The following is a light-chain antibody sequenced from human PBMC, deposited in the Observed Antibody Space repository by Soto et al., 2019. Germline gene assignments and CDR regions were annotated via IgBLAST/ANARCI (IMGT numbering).Light chain of an antibody. Sequence: QSVLTQPPSASGTPGQRATISCSGSSSNIGSNDVYWYHQLPGTAPKLLIYRNNHRPSGVPDRFSGSKSGTSASLAISGLRSEDEADYYCAAWDDSLSGHYVFGTGTKVTVL. CDR3: AAWDDSLSGHYV. CDR2: RNN. CDR1: SSNIGSND. J-gene: IGLJ1*01. V-gene: IGLV1-47*01.